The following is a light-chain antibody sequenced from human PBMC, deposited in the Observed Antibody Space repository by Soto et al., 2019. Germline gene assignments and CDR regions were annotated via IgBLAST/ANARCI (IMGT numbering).Light chain of an antibody. V-gene: IGKV1-5*01. J-gene: IGKJ5*01. CDR3: QQYENYWT. Sequence: DIQMTQSPSTLSATAGDIVTITCRASQSISSWLAWYQHKPGKAPKLLIYDASNLDSGVPSRFSGSGSGTEFSLTISNLQPDDCATYYCQQYENYWTFGQGTRLEIK. CDR1: QSISSW. CDR2: DAS.